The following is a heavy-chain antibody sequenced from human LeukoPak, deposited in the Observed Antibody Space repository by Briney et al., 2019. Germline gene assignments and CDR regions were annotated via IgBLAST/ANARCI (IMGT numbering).Heavy chain of an antibody. CDR1: GFTFSSCV. Sequence: GGSLRLSCAASGFTFSSCVMYWVRQAPGKGLEYVSSISSNGGSTYYANSVKGRFTISRDNSKNTLYLQMGSLRAEDMAVYYCARGGQSKYDSSGYLNYFDYWGQGTLVTVSS. V-gene: IGHV3-64*01. J-gene: IGHJ4*02. D-gene: IGHD3-22*01. CDR2: ISSNGGST. CDR3: ARGGQSKYDSSGYLNYFDY.